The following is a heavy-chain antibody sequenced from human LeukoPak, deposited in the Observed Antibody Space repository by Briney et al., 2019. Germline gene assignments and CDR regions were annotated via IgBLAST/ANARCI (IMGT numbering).Heavy chain of an antibody. CDR2: INHSGST. CDR3: ARVSSRWLPNAFDI. Sequence: PSETLSLTCAVYGGSFSGYYWSWIRQPPGKGLEWIGEINHSGSTNYNPSLKSRVPISVDTSKNQFSLKLSSVTAADTAVYYGARVSSRWLPNAFDIWGQGKMVTVSS. CDR1: GGSFSGYY. V-gene: IGHV4-34*01. D-gene: IGHD2-15*01. J-gene: IGHJ3*02.